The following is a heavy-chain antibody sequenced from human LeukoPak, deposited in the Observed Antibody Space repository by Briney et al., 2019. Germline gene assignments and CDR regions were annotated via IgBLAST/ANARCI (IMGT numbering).Heavy chain of an antibody. V-gene: IGHV3-23*01. CDR2: ISGSGGST. D-gene: IGHD4-17*01. J-gene: IGHJ2*01. Sequence: GGSLRLSCAASGFTFSSYAMSWVRQAPGKGLEWVSAISGSGGSTYYADSVKGRFTISGDNSKNTLYLQMNSLRAEDTAVYYCAKEWTGDYGDSPYWYFDLWGRGTLVTVSS. CDR3: AKEWTGDYGDSPYWYFDL. CDR1: GFTFSSYA.